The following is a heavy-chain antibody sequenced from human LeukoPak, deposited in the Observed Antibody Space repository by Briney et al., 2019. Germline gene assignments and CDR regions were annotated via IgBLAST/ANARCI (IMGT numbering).Heavy chain of an antibody. CDR1: GGTFSSYA. Sequence: ASVKVSCKASGGTFSSYAISWVRQAPGQGLEWMGWINPNSGGTNYAQKFQGWVTMTRDTSISTAYMELSRLRSDDTAVYYCARGPAKYYYDSSGGNWFDPWGQGTLVTVSS. CDR2: INPNSGGT. CDR3: ARGPAKYYYDSSGGNWFDP. D-gene: IGHD3-22*01. V-gene: IGHV1-2*04. J-gene: IGHJ5*02.